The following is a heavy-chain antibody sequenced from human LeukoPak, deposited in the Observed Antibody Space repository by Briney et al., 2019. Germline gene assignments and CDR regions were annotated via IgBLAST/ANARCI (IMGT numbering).Heavy chain of an antibody. Sequence: PSQTLSLTCTVSGGSISSGDYYWSWIRQPPGKGLEWIGYIYYSGSTYYNPSLKSRVTISVDTSKNQFSLKLSSVTATDTAVYYCARVVDTAMVRTFDYWGQGTLVTVSS. CDR2: IYYSGST. D-gene: IGHD5-18*01. CDR3: ARVVDTAMVRTFDY. J-gene: IGHJ4*02. CDR1: GGSISSGDYY. V-gene: IGHV4-30-4*08.